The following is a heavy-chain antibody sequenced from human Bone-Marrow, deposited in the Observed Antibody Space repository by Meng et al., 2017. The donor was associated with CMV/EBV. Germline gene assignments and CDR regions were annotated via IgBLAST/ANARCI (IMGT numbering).Heavy chain of an antibody. CDR2: IYWHDDK. D-gene: IGHD4-11*01. Sequence: SGFLCTTSGRGVVWIRQPPGKALDCRALIYWHDDKRYSSSLKSRLTIPKEPSKNQVVLTMTDVDPVDTGTYYCAHFMTTVTTGWFDPWGQGILVTVSS. J-gene: IGHJ5*02. V-gene: IGHV2-5*01. CDR3: AHFMTTVTTGWFDP. CDR1: GFLCTTSGRG.